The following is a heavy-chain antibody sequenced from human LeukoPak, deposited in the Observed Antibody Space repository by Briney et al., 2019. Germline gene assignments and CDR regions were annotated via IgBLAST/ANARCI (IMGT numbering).Heavy chain of an antibody. Sequence: PSETLSLTCTVSGGSISSGDYYWSWIRQPPGKGLEWIGSIYYSGSTYYNPSLKSRVTICVDTSKNQFSLKLSSVTAADTAVYYCARFNRYCGGDCYSFDYWGQGTLVTVSS. CDR2: IYYSGST. V-gene: IGHV4-39*01. CDR1: GGSISSGDYY. CDR3: ARFNRYCGGDCYSFDY. J-gene: IGHJ4*02. D-gene: IGHD2-21*01.